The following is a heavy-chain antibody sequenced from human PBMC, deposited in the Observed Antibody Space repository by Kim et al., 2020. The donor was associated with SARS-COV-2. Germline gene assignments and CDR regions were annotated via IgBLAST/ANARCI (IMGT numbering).Heavy chain of an antibody. Sequence: GGSLRLSCAASGFTFSSYSMNWVRQAPGKGLEWVSYISSSSSTIYYADSVKGRFTISRDNAKNSLYLQMNSLRDEDTAVYYCARDHAGAVIAAAGRRVYYYGMDVWGQGTTVTVSS. D-gene: IGHD6-13*01. V-gene: IGHV3-48*02. CDR2: ISSSSSTI. J-gene: IGHJ6*02. CDR1: GFTFSSYS. CDR3: ARDHAGAVIAAAGRRVYYYGMDV.